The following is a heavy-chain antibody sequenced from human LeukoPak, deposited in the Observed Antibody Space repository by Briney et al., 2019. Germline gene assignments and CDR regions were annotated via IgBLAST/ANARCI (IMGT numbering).Heavy chain of an antibody. J-gene: IGHJ6*04. CDR2: IYYSGST. D-gene: IGHD2-8*01. CDR3: ARDSMYAFEHYGMDV. Sequence: PSQTLSLTCTVSGGSISSGDYYWSWIRQPPGKGLEWIGYIYYSGSTYYNPSLKSRVTISVDTSKNQFSLKLSSVTAADTAVYYCARDSMYAFEHYGMDVWGKGTTVTVSS. V-gene: IGHV4-30-4*01. CDR1: GGSISSGDYY.